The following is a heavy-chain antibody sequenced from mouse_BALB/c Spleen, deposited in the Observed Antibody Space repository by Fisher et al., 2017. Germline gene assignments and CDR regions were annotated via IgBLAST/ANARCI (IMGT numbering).Heavy chain of an antibody. D-gene: IGHD3-3*01. V-gene: IGHV5-6-4*01. CDR3: TRRDHYYAMDY. Sequence: RFTISRDNAKNTLYLQMSSLRSEDTAMYYCTRRDHYYAMDYWGQGTSVTVSS. J-gene: IGHJ4*01.